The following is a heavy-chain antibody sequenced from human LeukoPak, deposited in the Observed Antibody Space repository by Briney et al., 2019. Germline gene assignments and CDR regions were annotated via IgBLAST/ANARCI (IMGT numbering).Heavy chain of an antibody. CDR1: GLNFRSYA. CDR2: IRNNDFST. J-gene: IGHJ2*01. CDR3: ARELVSLGTGYFDL. D-gene: IGHD7-27*01. Sequence: EGSLRLSCTASGLNFRSYALSWVRHAPGKGLEWVSGIRNNDFSTYYADSVKGRFTISRDNSKNTLHLQMDSLRAEDTAIYYCARELVSLGTGYFDLWGRGTLVTVSS. V-gene: IGHV3-23*01.